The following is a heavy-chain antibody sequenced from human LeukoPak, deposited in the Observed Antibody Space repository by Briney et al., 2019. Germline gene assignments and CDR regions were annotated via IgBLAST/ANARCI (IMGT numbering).Heavy chain of an antibody. J-gene: IGHJ5*02. Sequence: ASVKVSCKASGYTFTTYAVNWVRQAPGQGLEWMGWVNTYSGNPTYAQDFTGRFVFSLDTSVSTAYLQISSLKAEDTAVYYCARDSVAGVVPFDPWGQGTLVTVSS. V-gene: IGHV7-4-1*02. D-gene: IGHD6-19*01. CDR3: ARDSVAGVVPFDP. CDR2: VNTYSGNP. CDR1: GYTFTTYA.